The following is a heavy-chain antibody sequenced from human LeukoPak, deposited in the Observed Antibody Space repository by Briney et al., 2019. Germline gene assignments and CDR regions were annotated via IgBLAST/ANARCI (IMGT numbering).Heavy chain of an antibody. V-gene: IGHV3-30*18. CDR2: ISYDGSNK. CDR3: AKDPSSPGDY. CDR1: GFTFTTYA. D-gene: IGHD6-13*01. Sequence: GGSLRLSCAAFGFTFTTYAMTWVRQAPGMGLEWVSVISYDGSNKYYADSVKGRFTISRDNSKNTLYLQMNSLRAEDTAVYYCAKDPSSPGDYWGQGTLVTVSS. J-gene: IGHJ4*02.